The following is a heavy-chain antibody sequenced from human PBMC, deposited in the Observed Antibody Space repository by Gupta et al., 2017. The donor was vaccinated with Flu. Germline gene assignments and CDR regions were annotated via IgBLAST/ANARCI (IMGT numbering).Heavy chain of an antibody. J-gene: IGHJ6*03. Sequence: RHPREGVLWLVGLISYIGNTKYNPSLKSRVAMTTDTSKNTSSLKMTSVTSADTAVYYCARAGSTRGFFYSLDVWGKGTTVTVSS. CDR2: ISYIGNT. V-gene: IGHV4-59*01. D-gene: IGHD6-25*01. CDR3: ARAGSTRGFFYSLDV.